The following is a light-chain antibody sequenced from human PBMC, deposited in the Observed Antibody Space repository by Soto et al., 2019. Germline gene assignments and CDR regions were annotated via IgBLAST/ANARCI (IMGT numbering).Light chain of an antibody. CDR1: VLTGKY. CDR3: YSAADNNRGV. Sequence: SYELTQPSSVSVSPGQTARITCSGDVLTGKYARWFQQKPGQAPVLVIYKDSERPSAIPERFSGSSSGTTVTLTISGAQVEDEADYYCYSAADNNRGVFGGGTKLTVL. J-gene: IGLJ2*01. V-gene: IGLV3-27*01. CDR2: KDS.